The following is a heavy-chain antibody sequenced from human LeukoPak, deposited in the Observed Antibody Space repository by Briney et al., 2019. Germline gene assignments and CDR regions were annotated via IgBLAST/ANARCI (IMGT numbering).Heavy chain of an antibody. J-gene: IGHJ4*02. V-gene: IGHV3-23*01. CDR3: AKSGGVTTTLGY. Sequence: GGTLRLSCAASGFTFSSYGLNWVRQAPGKGLEWVSVISGSGGSTYYADSVKGRFTISRDNSKNTLYLQMNSLRAEDTAVYYCAKSGGVTTTLGYWGQGTLVTVSS. CDR2: ISGSGGST. D-gene: IGHD4-17*01. CDR1: GFTFSSYG.